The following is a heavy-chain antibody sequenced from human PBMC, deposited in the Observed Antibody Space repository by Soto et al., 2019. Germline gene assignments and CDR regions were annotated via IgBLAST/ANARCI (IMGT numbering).Heavy chain of an antibody. CDR2: IYYSGST. Sequence: SETLSLTCNVSGGSISSGGYYWSWIRQHPRKVLEWIGYIYYSGSTYYNPSLKSRVTISVDTSKNQFYLKLSSVTAADTAVYYCARDVIHYYYGSGSSYKNYGIYFWGQGTTVTVSS. CDR1: GGSISSGGYY. V-gene: IGHV4-31*03. J-gene: IGHJ6*02. D-gene: IGHD3-10*01. CDR3: ARDVIHYYYGSGSSYKNYGIYF.